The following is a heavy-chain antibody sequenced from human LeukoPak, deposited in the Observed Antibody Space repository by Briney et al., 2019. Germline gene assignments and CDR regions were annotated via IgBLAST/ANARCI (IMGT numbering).Heavy chain of an antibody. V-gene: IGHV3-23*01. J-gene: IGHJ4*02. CDR1: GFTFSDYA. Sequence: PGGSLRLSCAASGFTFSDYAMSWVRQAPGKGLEWVSVISGSDGSTHYADSVKGRFTISRDNSKTTPYLHMNSLRAEDTAVYYCARESSRYSGYDHFDYWGQGTLVTVSS. CDR2: ISGSDGST. D-gene: IGHD5-12*01. CDR3: ARESSRYSGYDHFDY.